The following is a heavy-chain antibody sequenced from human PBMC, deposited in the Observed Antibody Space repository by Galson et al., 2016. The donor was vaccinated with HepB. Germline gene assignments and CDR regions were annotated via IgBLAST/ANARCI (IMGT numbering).Heavy chain of an antibody. CDR2: IYWNDDV. Sequence: PALVTPTQTLTLTCTFSGFLVSTTGVGVGWIRQPPGKALEWLAVIYWNDDVRYSPSLKSRLTISKDTSKNQVVLTMTNMDPVDTATYFCAHEGWLQSRYDAFDIWGQGTMVTVSS. D-gene: IGHD5-24*01. CDR3: AHEGWLQSRYDAFDI. CDR1: GFLVSTTGVG. V-gene: IGHV2-5*01. J-gene: IGHJ3*02.